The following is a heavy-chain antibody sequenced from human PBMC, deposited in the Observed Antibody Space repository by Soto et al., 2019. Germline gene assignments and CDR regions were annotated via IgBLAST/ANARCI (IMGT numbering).Heavy chain of an antibody. Sequence: SETLSLTCAVYGGSFSGYYWSWIRQPPGKGLEWIGEINHSGSTNYNPSLKSRVTISVDTSKNQFSLKLSSVTAADTAVYYCARSRTQWLVSPRGDYYYGMDVWGQGTTLTVSS. V-gene: IGHV4-34*01. CDR1: GGSFSGYY. J-gene: IGHJ6*02. CDR3: ARSRTQWLVSPRGDYYYGMDV. CDR2: INHSGST. D-gene: IGHD6-19*01.